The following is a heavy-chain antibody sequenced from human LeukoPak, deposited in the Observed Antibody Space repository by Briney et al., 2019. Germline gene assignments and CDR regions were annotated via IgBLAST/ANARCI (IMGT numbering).Heavy chain of an antibody. CDR1: GFTFRSHG. CDR3: ARDRAAARMDV. Sequence: GGSLRLPCAASGFTFRSHGMHWVRQAPGKGLEWVAIIWYDGSNKCYADSVKGRFTISRDNSKNTLYLQMNSLRAEDTAVYYCARDRAAARMDVWGKGTTVTVSS. D-gene: IGHD6-13*01. CDR2: IWYDGSNK. V-gene: IGHV3-33*01. J-gene: IGHJ6*04.